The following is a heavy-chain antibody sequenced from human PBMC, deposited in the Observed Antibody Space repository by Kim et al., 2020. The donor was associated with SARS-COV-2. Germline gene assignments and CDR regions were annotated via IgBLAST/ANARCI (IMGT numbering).Heavy chain of an antibody. J-gene: IGHJ4*02. CDR1: GFTFSSYA. CDR2: ISYDGSNK. D-gene: IGHD2-21*02. V-gene: IGHV3-30*04. CDR3: ARIGTYCGGDCYRFTKSRDY. Sequence: GGSLRLSCAASGFTFSSYAMHWVRQAPGKGLEWVAVISYDGSNKYYADSVKGRFTISRDNSKNTLYLQMNSLRAEDTAVYYCARIGTYCGGDCYRFTKSRDYWGQGTLVTVSS.